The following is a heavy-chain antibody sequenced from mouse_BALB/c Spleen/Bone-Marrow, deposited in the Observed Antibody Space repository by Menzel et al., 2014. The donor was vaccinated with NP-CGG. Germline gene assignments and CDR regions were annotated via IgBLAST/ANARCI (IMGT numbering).Heavy chain of an antibody. CDR3: ARSFTTVVATPFDY. J-gene: IGHJ2*01. CDR1: GFSLTGYG. D-gene: IGHD1-1*01. Sequence: QVQLQQSGPGLVAPSQRVSITCTVSGFSLTGYGVNWVRQPPGKGLEWLGMIWGDGSTDYNSVLKSRLNISKGNSKSQVFLKTNSLQTDDTARYYCARSFTTVVATPFDYWGQGTTLTVSS. V-gene: IGHV2-6-7*01. CDR2: IWGDGST.